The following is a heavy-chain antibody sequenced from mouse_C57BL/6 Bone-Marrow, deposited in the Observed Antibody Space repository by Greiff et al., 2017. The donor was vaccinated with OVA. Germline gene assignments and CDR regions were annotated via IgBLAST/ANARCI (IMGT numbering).Heavy chain of an antibody. D-gene: IGHD1-1*01. J-gene: IGHJ3*01. V-gene: IGHV5-9*01. CDR2: ISGGGGNT. Sequence: EVMLVESGGGLVKPGGSLKLSCAASGFTFSSYTMSWVRQTPEKRLEWVATISGGGGNTYYPDSVKGRFTITRDNTKNTLYLQMSSLRSEDTALYYWARRHYGSFAWFAYWGQGTLVTVSA. CDR1: GFTFSSYT. CDR3: ARRHYGSFAWFAY.